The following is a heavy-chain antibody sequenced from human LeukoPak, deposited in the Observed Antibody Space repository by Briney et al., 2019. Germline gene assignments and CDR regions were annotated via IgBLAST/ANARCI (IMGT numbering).Heavy chain of an antibody. CDR1: GGSISSSSYY. J-gene: IGHJ4*02. CDR3: ARRVDYYESSGHYWISYFDY. Sequence: SETLSLTCTVSGGSISSSSYYWGWIRQPPGKGLEWIGSIYYSGSTYYNPSLKSRVTISVDTSKNQFSLKLSSVTAADTAVYYCARRVDYYESSGHYWISYFDYWGQGTLVTVSS. V-gene: IGHV4-39*01. CDR2: IYYSGST. D-gene: IGHD3-22*01.